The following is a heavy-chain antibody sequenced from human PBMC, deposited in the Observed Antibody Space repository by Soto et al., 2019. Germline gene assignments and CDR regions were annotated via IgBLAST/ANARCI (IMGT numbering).Heavy chain of an antibody. V-gene: IGHV3-30*18. J-gene: IGHJ4*02. D-gene: IGHD1-1*01. CDR1: TFAFTFRNYG. CDR2: ISHDGDDQ. CDR3: AKDSVQKATFAY. Sequence: PGGSLRLSCEASTFAFTFRNYGMHWVRLVPGKGLEWLAVISHDGDDQYYADSVKGRFTVSRDNVRNILYLQMNSLRNEDTALYYCAKDSVQKATFAYWGQGTLVTVSS.